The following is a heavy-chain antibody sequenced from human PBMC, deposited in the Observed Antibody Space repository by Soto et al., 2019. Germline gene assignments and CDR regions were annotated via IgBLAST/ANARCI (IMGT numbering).Heavy chain of an antibody. D-gene: IGHD3-10*01. Sequence: GGSLRLSCAAPGFSFSRHSMNWVRQAPGKGLEWVSSISPTSEYIYHADSVKGRFTISRDNAKNSLFLQMNSLRDEDTAVYYCARAASPEYGSIVYWGQGTLVTVSS. CDR1: GFSFSRHS. CDR2: ISPTSEYI. J-gene: IGHJ4*02. CDR3: ARAASPEYGSIVY. V-gene: IGHV3-21*01.